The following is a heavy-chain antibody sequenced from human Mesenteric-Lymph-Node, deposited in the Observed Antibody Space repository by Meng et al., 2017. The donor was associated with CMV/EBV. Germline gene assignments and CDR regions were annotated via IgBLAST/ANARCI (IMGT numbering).Heavy chain of an antibody. Sequence: GGSLRLSCAASGFTFSTYWMTWVRQAPGTGLEWVANINQDGSEKYYVDSVKGRFTISRDNAKNSLYLQMNSLRAEDTALYYCAKDTCGYSSSWCYGMDVWGQGTTVTVSS. CDR3: AKDTCGYSSSWCYGMDV. CDR1: GFTFSTYW. J-gene: IGHJ6*02. D-gene: IGHD6-13*01. V-gene: IGHV3-7*03. CDR2: INQDGSEK.